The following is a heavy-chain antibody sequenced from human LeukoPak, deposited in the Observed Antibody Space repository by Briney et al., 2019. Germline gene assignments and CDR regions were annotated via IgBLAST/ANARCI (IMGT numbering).Heavy chain of an antibody. CDR2: IYSDGRT. CDR1: GFIVSSDY. CDR3: AKEGLVWGSPDAFDI. D-gene: IGHD3-16*01. V-gene: IGHV3-53*01. Sequence: GGSLRLSCATTGFIVSSDYMSWVRQAPGKGLEWVSTIYSDGRTYYAGSVKGRFAISRDKSKNTLYLQMNSLRAEDTAVYYCAKEGLVWGSPDAFDIWGQGTMVTVSS. J-gene: IGHJ3*02.